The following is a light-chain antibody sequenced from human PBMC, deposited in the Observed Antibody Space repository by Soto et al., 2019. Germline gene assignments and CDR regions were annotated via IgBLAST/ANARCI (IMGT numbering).Light chain of an antibody. V-gene: IGKV3-20*01. J-gene: IGKJ1*01. CDR2: GAS. CDR1: QSVSNNY. Sequence: EIVLTQSPGTLSLSPGERATLSCRASQSVSNNYLAWYQQKPGQAPRLLIYGASNRATGIPDRFSGSGSGTDFTLTISSLQPEDFATYYCQQSYSTLRTFGQGTKVDIK. CDR3: QQSYSTLRT.